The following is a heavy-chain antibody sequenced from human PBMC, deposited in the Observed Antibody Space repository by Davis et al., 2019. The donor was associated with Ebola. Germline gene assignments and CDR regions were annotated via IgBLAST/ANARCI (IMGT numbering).Heavy chain of an antibody. D-gene: IGHD3-16*01. V-gene: IGHV1-8*01. J-gene: IGHJ6*02. CDR2: MNPNSGNT. CDR3: ARVMKYHDYKHGYYYGTDV. Sequence: ASVKVSCKASGYTFTSYDINWVRQATGQGLEWMGWMNPNSGNTGYAQKFQGRVTMTRNTSISTAYMELSSLRSEDTAVYYCARVMKYHDYKHGYYYGTDVWGQGTTVTVSS. CDR1: GYTFTSYD.